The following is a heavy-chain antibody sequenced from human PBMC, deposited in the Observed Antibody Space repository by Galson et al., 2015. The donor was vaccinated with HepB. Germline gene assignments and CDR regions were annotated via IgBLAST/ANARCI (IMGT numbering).Heavy chain of an antibody. CDR1: GFNFRNYG. CDR2: IAYDGSKR. J-gene: IGHJ6*02. V-gene: IGHV3-30*18. D-gene: IGHD3-3*01. Sequence: SLRLSCAASGFNFRNYGMYWVRQAPGKGLEWVAVIAYDGSKRYYRDSVKGRFTISRDNPKNTLYLEMNSLRPEDTALYYCAKVDTSYGVDSFYGMHVWGQGSTVIVSS. CDR3: AKVDTSYGVDSFYGMHV.